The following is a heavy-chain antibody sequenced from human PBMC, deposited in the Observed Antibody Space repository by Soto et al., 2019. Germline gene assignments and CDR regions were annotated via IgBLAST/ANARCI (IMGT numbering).Heavy chain of an antibody. D-gene: IGHD3-3*01. V-gene: IGHV1-8*01. Sequence: QVQLVQSGAEVKKPGASVKVSCKASGYTFTSYDINWVRQATGQGLEWMGRMNPNSGNTGYAQKFQGRVTMTRNTSISTAYMELSSLRSEDTAVYYCATRDDDFWSGYLQGDAFDIWGQGTMVTVSS. CDR1: GYTFTSYD. J-gene: IGHJ3*02. CDR3: ATRDDDFWSGYLQGDAFDI. CDR2: MNPNSGNT.